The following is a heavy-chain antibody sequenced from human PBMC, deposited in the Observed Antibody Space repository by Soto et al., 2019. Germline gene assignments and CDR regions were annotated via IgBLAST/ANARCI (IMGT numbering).Heavy chain of an antibody. CDR1: GDSVTNGVHY. Sequence: SETLSLTCTVSGDSVTNGVHYWTWIRQSPGKGLEWIGDTYLSGKPWYTFALNGQYAISIDVSNNPFSPADHSVTAADSAVYFCAREVTPIPITVGCFDPWGPGILVTVSS. CDR2: TYLSGKP. V-gene: IGHV4-31*01. CDR3: AREVTPIPITVGCFDP. D-gene: IGHD1-26*01. J-gene: IGHJ5*02.